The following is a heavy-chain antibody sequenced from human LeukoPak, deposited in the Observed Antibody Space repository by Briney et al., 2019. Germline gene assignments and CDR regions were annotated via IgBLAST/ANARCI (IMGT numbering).Heavy chain of an antibody. CDR1: GYSFTQSY. CDR2: INPGGDNT. V-gene: IGHV1-46*01. D-gene: IGHD5-24*01. Sequence: ASVKVSCKASGYSFTQSYIHWVRQAPGQRREWMGLINPGGDNTDYAQNFQGRLTMTSDTSARTVYMELSSLRSEDTAVYYCARIRDGYNDAYDIWGQGTVVTVPS. J-gene: IGHJ3*02. CDR3: ARIRDGYNDAYDI.